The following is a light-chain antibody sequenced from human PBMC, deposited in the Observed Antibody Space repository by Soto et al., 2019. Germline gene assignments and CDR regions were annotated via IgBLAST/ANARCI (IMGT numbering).Light chain of an antibody. V-gene: IGLV2-14*01. CDR2: EVS. J-gene: IGLJ1*01. CDR3: SSFTSSITYV. Sequence: QSVLTQPASVSGSPGQSITISCTGTSNDVGGYKYVSWYQQHPGTAPKLMMFEVSNRPSGVSNRFSGSKSGNTASLTISGLQAEDEADYYCSSFTSSITYVFGTGTKVTVL. CDR1: SNDVGGYKY.